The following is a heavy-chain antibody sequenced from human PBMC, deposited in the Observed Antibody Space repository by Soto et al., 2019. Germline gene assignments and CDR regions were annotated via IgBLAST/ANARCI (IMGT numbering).Heavy chain of an antibody. CDR1: GFSFSGYW. Sequence: VQLVESGGGLVQPGGSLRLSCVDSGFSFSGYWMHWVRQAPGKGLVWVSRINSDGSSTSYADSVKGRFTISRDNAKNTLYLQINSLRTEDTAVYYCARGGLTGTTRPYFDYWGQGTLVTVSS. CDR2: INSDGSST. D-gene: IGHD1-7*01. CDR3: ARGGLTGTTRPYFDY. V-gene: IGHV3-74*01. J-gene: IGHJ4*02.